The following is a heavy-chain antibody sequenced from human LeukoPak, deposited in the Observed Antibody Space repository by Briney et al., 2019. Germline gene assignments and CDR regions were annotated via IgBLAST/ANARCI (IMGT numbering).Heavy chain of an antibody. CDR3: ARDNYIVYYDFWSGYYRYFDY. CDR1: GGSFSGYY. V-gene: IGHV4-34*01. J-gene: IGHJ4*02. Sequence: PSETLSLTCAVYGGSFSGYYWSWLRQPPGKGLEWIGEIYHSGSTNYNPSLTSRVTISVDTSKNQFSLKLSSVTAADTAVYYCARDNYIVYYDFWSGYYRYFDYWGQGTLVTVSS. CDR2: IYHSGST. D-gene: IGHD3-3*01.